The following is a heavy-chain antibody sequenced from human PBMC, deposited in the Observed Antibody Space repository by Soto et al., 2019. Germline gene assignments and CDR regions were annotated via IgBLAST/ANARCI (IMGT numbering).Heavy chain of an antibody. CDR3: ARGGCSGGSCYPWYY. CDR1: GGSISSYY. Sequence: QVQLQESGPGLVKPSETLSLTCTVSGGSISSYYWSWLRQPPGKGLEWIGDIYYSGSTNYNPSLKGRVTTSVDTSKNQFSLKLSSVTAADTAVYYCARGGCSGGSCYPWYYWGQGTLVTVSS. D-gene: IGHD2-15*01. CDR2: IYYSGST. V-gene: IGHV4-59*01. J-gene: IGHJ4*02.